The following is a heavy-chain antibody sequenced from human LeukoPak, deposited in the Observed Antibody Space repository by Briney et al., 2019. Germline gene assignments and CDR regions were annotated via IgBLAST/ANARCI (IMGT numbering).Heavy chain of an antibody. Sequence: PGGSLRLSCAASGFTFSSYAMHWVRQAPGKGLEWVAVISYDGNNKYYADSVKGRFTISRDNSKNTLYLQMNSLRAEDTAVYYCARDREGAADYWGQGTLVTVSS. CDR3: ARDREGAADY. V-gene: IGHV3-30-3*01. D-gene: IGHD1-26*01. J-gene: IGHJ4*02. CDR2: ISYDGNNK. CDR1: GFTFSSYA.